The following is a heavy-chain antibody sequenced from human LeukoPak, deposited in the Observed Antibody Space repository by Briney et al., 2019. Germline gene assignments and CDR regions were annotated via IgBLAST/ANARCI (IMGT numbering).Heavy chain of an antibody. Sequence: ASVKVSCKVSGYTLTELSMHWVRQAPGKGLEWMGGFDPEDGETIYAQKFQGRVTMTEDTSTDTAYMELSSLRSEDTAVYYCAAWVEMATIDAFDIWGQGTMVTVSS. D-gene: IGHD5-24*01. V-gene: IGHV1-24*01. CDR2: FDPEDGET. CDR1: GYTLTELS. J-gene: IGHJ3*02. CDR3: AAWVEMATIDAFDI.